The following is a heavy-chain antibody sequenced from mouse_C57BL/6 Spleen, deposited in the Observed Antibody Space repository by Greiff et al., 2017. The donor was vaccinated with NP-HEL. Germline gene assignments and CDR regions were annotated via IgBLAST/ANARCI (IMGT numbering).Heavy chain of an antibody. Sequence: VQLQQSGAELVKPGASVKLSCKASGYTFTSYWMQWVKQRPGQGLEWIGEIDPSDSYTNYNQKFKGKATLTVDTSSSTAYMQLSSLTSEDSAVYYCARSRRRYGSGPRAMDYWGQGTSVTVSS. CDR3: ARSRRRYGSGPRAMDY. CDR2: IDPSDSYT. J-gene: IGHJ4*01. V-gene: IGHV1-50*01. CDR1: GYTFTSYW. D-gene: IGHD1-1*01.